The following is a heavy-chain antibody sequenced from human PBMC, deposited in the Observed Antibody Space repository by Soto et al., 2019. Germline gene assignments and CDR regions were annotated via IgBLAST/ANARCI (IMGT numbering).Heavy chain of an antibody. CDR1: GYTFTNYG. D-gene: IGHD5-18*01. CDR3: ARGGRIVDTGIGYYYYHAMDV. J-gene: IGHJ6*02. CDR2: FNPTGDTA. Sequence: ASVKVSCKASGYTFTNYGISWVRQAPGQGLEWMGIFNPTGDTASYAQKLQGRVTMTRDTSTGTAYMELGSLRSEDTAVYYCARGGRIVDTGIGYYYYHAMDVWGQGTTVTVSS. V-gene: IGHV1-46*01.